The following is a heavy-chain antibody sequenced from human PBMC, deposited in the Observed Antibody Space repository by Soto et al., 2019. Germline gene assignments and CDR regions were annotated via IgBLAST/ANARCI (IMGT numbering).Heavy chain of an antibody. J-gene: IGHJ4*02. D-gene: IGHD3-22*01. CDR3: ARAAGNYYDSSDYSADLGSIFAY. Sequence: LSLTCAVSGGSISSGGYSWSWIRQPPGKGLEWIGYIYHSGSTYYNPSLKSRVTISVDRSKNQFSLKLSSVTAADTAVYYCARAAGNYYDSSDYSADLGSIFAYWGQGTLVTVSS. CDR2: IYHSGST. CDR1: GGSISSGGYS. V-gene: IGHV4-30-2*01.